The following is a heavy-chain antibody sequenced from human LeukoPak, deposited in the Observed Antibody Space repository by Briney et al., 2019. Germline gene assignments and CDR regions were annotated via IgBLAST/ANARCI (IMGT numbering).Heavy chain of an antibody. CDR3: ARECSSTSCYDAFDI. D-gene: IGHD2-2*01. V-gene: IGHV4-59*01. J-gene: IGHJ3*02. Sequence: SVTLSLTCTVSGGSISSYYWSWIRQPPGKGLEWIGYIYYSGSTNYNPSLKSRVTISVDTSKNQFSLKLSSVTAADTAVYYCARECSSTSCYDAFDIWGQGTMVTVSS. CDR1: GGSISSYY. CDR2: IYYSGST.